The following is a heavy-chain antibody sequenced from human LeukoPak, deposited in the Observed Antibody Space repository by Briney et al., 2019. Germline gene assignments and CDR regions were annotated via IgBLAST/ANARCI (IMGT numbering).Heavy chain of an antibody. Sequence: GGSLRLSCAASGFTFTNAWMTWVRQAPGQGLEWVGRIKSKVDGETIAYAAPVKGRFTISRDDSKNTLCLQMNSLKTEDTAVYYCTTATTGAPSWGQGTLVTVSS. CDR1: GFTFTNAW. CDR2: IKSKVDGETI. J-gene: IGHJ4*02. D-gene: IGHD4-11*01. V-gene: IGHV3-15*01. CDR3: TTATTGAPS.